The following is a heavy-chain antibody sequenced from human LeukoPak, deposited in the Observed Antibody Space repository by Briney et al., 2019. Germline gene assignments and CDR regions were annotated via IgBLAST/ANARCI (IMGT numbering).Heavy chain of an antibody. J-gene: IGHJ4*02. CDR1: GYTFTSYA. CDR3: ARGGWFNVVVPAALDY. D-gene: IGHD2-2*01. Sequence: ASVKVSCKASGYTFTSYAMHWVRQAPGQRLEWMGWINAGNGNTKYSQKFQGRVTITRDTSASTAYMELSSLRSDDTAVYYCARGGWFNVVVPAALDYWGQGTLVTVSS. V-gene: IGHV1-3*01. CDR2: INAGNGNT.